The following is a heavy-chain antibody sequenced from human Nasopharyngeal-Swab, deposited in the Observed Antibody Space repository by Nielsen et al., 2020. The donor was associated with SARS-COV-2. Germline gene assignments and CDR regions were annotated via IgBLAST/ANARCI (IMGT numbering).Heavy chain of an antibody. J-gene: IGHJ4*02. D-gene: IGHD6-25*01. CDR3: ARDPRGPDY. CDR1: GDTFTTYG. Sequence: ASVKVSCKAAGDTFTTYGISWVRQAPGQGLEWMGWISPYNGKTKYAQKFQDRVTMITDTSTSTAYMELRSLRSDDTAVYFCARDPRGPDYWGQGTLVTVSS. CDR2: ISPYNGKT. V-gene: IGHV1-18*01.